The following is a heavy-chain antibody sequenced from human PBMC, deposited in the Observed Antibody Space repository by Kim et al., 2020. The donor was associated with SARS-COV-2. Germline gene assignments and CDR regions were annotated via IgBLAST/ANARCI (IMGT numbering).Heavy chain of an antibody. V-gene: IGHV4-4*07. Sequence: ASGRTAYNPSLKSRVTMSLDTSTNQFSLKLSSVTAADTAVYYCARTGAMDVWGQGTTVTVSS. CDR3: ARTGAMDV. J-gene: IGHJ6*02. CDR2: ASGRT.